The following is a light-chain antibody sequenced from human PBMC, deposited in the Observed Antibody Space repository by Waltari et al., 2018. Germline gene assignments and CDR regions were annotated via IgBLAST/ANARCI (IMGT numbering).Light chain of an antibody. J-gene: IGKJ2*01. CDR1: QSFTRK. CDR2: GVS. V-gene: IGKV3-15*01. CDR3: SQYNDWPYT. Sequence: EIVMTQSPATLSVFPGDRATLSCSASQSFTRKLSWYQQKPGQVPRLLIYGVSTRATGIPARFSGSGSGTEFTLTISSLQSEDSAVYYCSQYNDWPYTFGQGTKLELQ.